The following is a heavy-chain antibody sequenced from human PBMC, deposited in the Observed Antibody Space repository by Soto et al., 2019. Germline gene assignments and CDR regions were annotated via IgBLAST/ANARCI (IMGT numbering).Heavy chain of an antibody. J-gene: IGHJ5*02. D-gene: IGHD2-2*01. Sequence: SETLSLTCAVWSFIGYYWSWIRQPPGKGLEWIGEINHSGSTNYNPSLKSRVTMSVDTSKNQFSLKLSSVTAADTAVYYCARHHASWGQGTLVTVSS. V-gene: IGHV4-34*01. CDR3: ARHHAS. CDR1: SFIGYY. CDR2: INHSGST.